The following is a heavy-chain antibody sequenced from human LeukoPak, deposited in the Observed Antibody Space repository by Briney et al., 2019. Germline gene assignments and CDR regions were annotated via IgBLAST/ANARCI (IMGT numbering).Heavy chain of an antibody. CDR3: ARVETKGWLQLLPDY. CDR1: GFTFSTYS. Sequence: SGGSLRLSCAASGFTFSTYSMNWVRQAPGKGLEWVSSISSSSSYIYYADSVKGRFTISRDNAKNSLYLQMNSLRAEDTAVYYCARVETKGWLQLLPDYWGQGTLVTVSS. D-gene: IGHD5-24*01. J-gene: IGHJ4*02. CDR2: ISSSSSYI. V-gene: IGHV3-21*01.